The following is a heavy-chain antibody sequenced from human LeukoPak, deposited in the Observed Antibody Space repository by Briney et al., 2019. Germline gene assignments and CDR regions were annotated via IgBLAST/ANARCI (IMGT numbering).Heavy chain of an antibody. CDR1: GYTFTGYY. V-gene: IGHV1-2*02. Sequence: ASVKVSCKASGYTFTGYYMHWVRQAPGQGLEWMGWINPNSGGTNYAQKFQGRVTMTRDTSISTAYMELSRLRSDDTAVYYCARGPKYSSSPGIDYWGQGTLVIVSS. CDR2: INPNSGGT. D-gene: IGHD6-6*01. J-gene: IGHJ4*02. CDR3: ARGPKYSSSPGIDY.